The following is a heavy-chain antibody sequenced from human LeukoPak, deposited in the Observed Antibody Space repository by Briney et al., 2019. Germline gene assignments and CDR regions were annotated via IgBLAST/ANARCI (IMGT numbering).Heavy chain of an antibody. CDR1: GFTFSSYW. D-gene: IGHD1-14*01. V-gene: IGHV3-7*01. J-gene: IGHJ3*02. CDR2: IKENGNEQ. Sequence: GGSLRLSCTSSGFTFSSYWMSWVRQAPGKGPEWVAHIKENGNEQYYADSVKGRFTISRDNAKKSLCLQMNSLRAEDAALYYCARGPGDLDASDIWGQGTMVTVSS. CDR3: ARGPGDLDASDI.